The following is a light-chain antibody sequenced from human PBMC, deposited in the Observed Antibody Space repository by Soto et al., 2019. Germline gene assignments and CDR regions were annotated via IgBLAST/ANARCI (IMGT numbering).Light chain of an antibody. Sequence: QSALTQPPSASGSPGQSVTISCTGTSSDVGGYNFVSWYQQHPGKAPKLMIYEVSERPSGVPDRCSGSKSGNTASLTVSGLQAEDEADYYCCSYAGSNIVVFGGGTKLTVL. J-gene: IGLJ2*01. CDR3: CSYAGSNIVV. CDR2: EVS. V-gene: IGLV2-8*01. CDR1: SSDVGGYNF.